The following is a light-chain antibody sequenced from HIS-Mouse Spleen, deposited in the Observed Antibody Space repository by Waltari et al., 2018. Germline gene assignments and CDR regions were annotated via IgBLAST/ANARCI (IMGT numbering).Light chain of an antibody. J-gene: IGLJ2*01. CDR1: SRDVGGFNY. CDR3: SSYTSSSTLV. V-gene: IGLV2-14*03. CDR2: DVS. Sequence: QSALTQPASVSGSPGQSITISGTGTSRDVGGFNYVSWYQQHPGKAPKLMIYDVSNRPSGVSNRFSGSKSGNTASLTISGLQAEDEADYYCSSYTSSSTLVFGGGTKLTVL.